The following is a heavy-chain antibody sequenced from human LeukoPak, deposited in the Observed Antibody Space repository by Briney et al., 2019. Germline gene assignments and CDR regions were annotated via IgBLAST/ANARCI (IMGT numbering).Heavy chain of an antibody. CDR3: ARDYYYDSSGYGAFDI. CDR2: IYYSGST. J-gene: IGHJ3*02. V-gene: IGHV4-59*01. Sequence: SETLSLTCAVSGGSISSYYWSWIRQPAGKGLEWIGYIYYSGSTNYNPSLKSRVTISVDTSKTQFSLKLSSVTAADTAVYYCARDYYYDSSGYGAFDIWGQGTMVTVSS. D-gene: IGHD3-22*01. CDR1: GGSISSYY.